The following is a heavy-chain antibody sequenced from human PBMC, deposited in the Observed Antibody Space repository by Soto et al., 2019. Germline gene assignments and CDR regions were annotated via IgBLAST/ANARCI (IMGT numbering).Heavy chain of an antibody. Sequence: EVQLVESGGGLVQPGGSLRLSCVASGFTFNSYWMSWVRQAPGKGLEWVADIKEDGSAQYSVDSVKGRFAISRDNAKNSVYLQINSLRPKDLAVYYFAISPCCALSSSCYRSQFYGMDVWGQGATVTFSS. CDR3: AISPCCALSSSCYRSQFYGMDV. CDR1: GFTFNSYW. J-gene: IGHJ6*02. CDR2: IKEDGSAQ. V-gene: IGHV3-7*01. D-gene: IGHD6-13*01.